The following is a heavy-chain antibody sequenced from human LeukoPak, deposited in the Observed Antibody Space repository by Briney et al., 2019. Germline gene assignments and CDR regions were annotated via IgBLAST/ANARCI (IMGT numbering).Heavy chain of an antibody. CDR1: GGSFSGYY. Sequence: SETLSLTCAVYGGSFSGYYWSWIRQPPGKGLEWIGEINHSGSTNYNPSLKSRVTISVDTSKNQFSLKLSSVTAADTAVYYCARILYDSSGYYFDYWGQGTLVTVSS. D-gene: IGHD3-22*01. J-gene: IGHJ4*02. V-gene: IGHV4-34*01. CDR2: INHSGST. CDR3: ARILYDSSGYYFDY.